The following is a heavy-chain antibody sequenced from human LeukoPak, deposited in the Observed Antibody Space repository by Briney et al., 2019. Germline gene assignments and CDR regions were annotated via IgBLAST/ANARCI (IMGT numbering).Heavy chain of an antibody. CDR3: ATDVTGMAPYDF. J-gene: IGHJ4*02. CDR1: GYSLSELS. D-gene: IGHD1-1*01. Sequence: ASVKVSCKVSGYSLSELSIHWVRQAPGKGLEWMGGFDPEDDEAIYAQSLQGRVTMTEDTSTDTAYMELSGLTSDDAAVYYCATDVTGMAPYDFWGQGTLVTVS. V-gene: IGHV1-24*01. CDR2: FDPEDDEA.